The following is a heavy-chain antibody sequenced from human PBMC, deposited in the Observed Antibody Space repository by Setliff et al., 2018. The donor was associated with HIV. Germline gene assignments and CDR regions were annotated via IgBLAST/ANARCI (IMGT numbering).Heavy chain of an antibody. CDR3: AKGGYN. J-gene: IGHJ4*02. CDR2: ISGSGGDT. V-gene: IGHV3-23*01. Sequence: GGSLRLSCASSGFTFSSYAMTWVRQAPGKGLECVAVISGSGGDTYYADSVKGRFVISREKSKSTLYLQMNSLRAEDTAVYYCAKGGYNWGQGTLVTVSS. D-gene: IGHD2-15*01. CDR1: GFTFSSYA.